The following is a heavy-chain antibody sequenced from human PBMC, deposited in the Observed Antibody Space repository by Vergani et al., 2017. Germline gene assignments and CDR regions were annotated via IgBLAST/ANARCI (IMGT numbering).Heavy chain of an antibody. CDR1: GFTFSSYW. CDR2: INSDGSST. J-gene: IGHJ4*02. CDR3: AAALGGWNYKALDY. Sequence: EVQLVESGGGLVQPGGSLRLSCAASGFTFSSYWMHWVRQAPGKGLVWVSRINSDGSSTSYADSVKGRFTISRDNAKNTLYLQMNSLRAEDTAVYYCAAALGGWNYKALDYWGQGTLVTVSS. D-gene: IGHD1-7*01. V-gene: IGHV3-74*01.